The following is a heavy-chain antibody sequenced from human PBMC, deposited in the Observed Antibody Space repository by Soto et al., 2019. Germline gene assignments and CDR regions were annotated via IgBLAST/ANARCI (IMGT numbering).Heavy chain of an antibody. CDR3: TRENTIFLNPDYYSYDMDV. V-gene: IGHV1-3*04. CDR1: GFTFATYA. CDR2: INTGNGYT. J-gene: IGHJ6*02. Sequence: QVQLVQSGAEVKKPGASVKVSCKASGFTFATYAIHWVRQAPGQRLEWMGWINTGNGYTEYSQNFRGRVTITRDTSASTAYMELSSVRSEDTAMYYCTRENTIFLNPDYYSYDMDVWGQGTTVTVAS. D-gene: IGHD3-9*01.